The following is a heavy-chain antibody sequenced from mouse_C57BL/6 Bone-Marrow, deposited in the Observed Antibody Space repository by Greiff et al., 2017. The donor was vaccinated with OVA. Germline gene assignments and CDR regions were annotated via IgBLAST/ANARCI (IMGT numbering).Heavy chain of an antibody. CDR2: IDPSDSYT. J-gene: IGHJ3*01. CDR1: GYTFTSYW. CDR3: ASAVFAY. V-gene: IGHV1-50*01. Sequence: QVQLQQSGAELVKPGASVKLSCKASGYTFTSYWMQWVKQRPGQGLEWIGEIDPSDSYTNYNQKFKGKATLTVDTSSSTAYMQLNSLTSEDSAVYYCASAVFAYWGQATLVTVSA.